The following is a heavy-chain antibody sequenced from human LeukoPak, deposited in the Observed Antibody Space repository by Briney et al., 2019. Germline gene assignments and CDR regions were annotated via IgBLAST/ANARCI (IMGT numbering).Heavy chain of an antibody. CDR2: IIPIFGTA. D-gene: IGHD6-13*01. CDR1: GGTFSSYA. V-gene: IGHV1-69*05. J-gene: IGHJ5*02. CDR3: ARVPYPYSSSWYGERHWFDP. Sequence: GASVKVSCKASGGTFSSYAISWVRQAPGQGLEWMGGIIPIFGTANYAQKFQGRVTITTDESTSTAYMELSSLRSGDTAVYYCARVPYPYSSSWYGERHWFDPWGQGTLVTVSS.